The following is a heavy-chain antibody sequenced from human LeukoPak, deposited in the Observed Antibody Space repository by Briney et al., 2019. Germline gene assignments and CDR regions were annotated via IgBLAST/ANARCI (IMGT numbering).Heavy chain of an antibody. CDR3: ARVGPGYCSGGSCYPIDY. CDR1: GYTFTSYD. D-gene: IGHD2-15*01. CDR2: MNPNSGNT. J-gene: IGHJ4*02. Sequence: ASVKVSCKASGYTFTSYDINWVRQATGQGLEWMGWMNPNSGNTGYAQKFQGRVTMTRNTSISTAYMELSRLRSDDTAVYYCARVGPGYCSGGSCYPIDYWGQGALVTVSS. V-gene: IGHV1-8*01.